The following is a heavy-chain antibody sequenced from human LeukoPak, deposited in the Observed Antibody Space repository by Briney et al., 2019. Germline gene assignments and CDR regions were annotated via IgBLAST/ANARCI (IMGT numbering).Heavy chain of an antibody. CDR3: ARHRFASPLDS. CDR2: IYYTGST. D-gene: IGHD2-21*01. Sequence: SETLSLTCAVYGGSFSGYYWSWIRQHPTKGLEWIGYIYYTGSTYYNPSLKSRVTTSADTSKNQFSLKLTSVTAADTAVYYCARHRFASPLDSWGQGTLVTVSS. CDR1: GGSFSGYY. V-gene: IGHV4-31*11. J-gene: IGHJ4*02.